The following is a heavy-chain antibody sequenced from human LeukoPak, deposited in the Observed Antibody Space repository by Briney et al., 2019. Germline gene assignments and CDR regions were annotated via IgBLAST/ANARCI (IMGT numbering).Heavy chain of an antibody. D-gene: IGHD6-13*01. CDR3: ARTLKIAAAATTPYWYFDL. V-gene: IGHV4-34*01. Sequence: KPSETLSLTCSVSGASISSYYWSWIRQPPGKGLEWIGEINHSGSTNYNPSLKSRVTISVDTSKNQFSLKLSSVTAADTAVYYCARTLKIAAAATTPYWYFDLWGRGTLVTVSS. CDR2: INHSGST. J-gene: IGHJ2*01. CDR1: GASISSYY.